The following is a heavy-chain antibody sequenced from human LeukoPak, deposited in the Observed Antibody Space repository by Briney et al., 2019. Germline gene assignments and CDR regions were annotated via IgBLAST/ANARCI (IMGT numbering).Heavy chain of an antibody. J-gene: IGHJ4*02. CDR2: IYYSGST. D-gene: IGHD6-19*01. CDR1: GGSISSSSYY. CDR3: ARVTGYSSGWYLFDY. V-gene: IGHV4-39*07. Sequence: SETLSLTCTVSGGSISSSSYYWGWIRQPPGKGLEWIRSIYYSGSTYYNPSLKSRVTISVDTSKNQFSLKLSSVTAADTAVYYCARVTGYSSGWYLFDYWGQGTLVTVSS.